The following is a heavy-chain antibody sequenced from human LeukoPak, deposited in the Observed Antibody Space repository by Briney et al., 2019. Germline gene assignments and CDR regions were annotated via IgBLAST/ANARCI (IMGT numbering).Heavy chain of an antibody. CDR2: IYYSGST. CDR3: ARAYSSSWYAWFDP. D-gene: IGHD6-13*01. J-gene: IGHJ5*02. Sequence: PSETLSLTCTVSGGSISSYYWSWIRQPPGKGLEWIGYIYYSGSTNYNPSLKSRVTISVDTSKNQFSLKLSSVTAADTAVYYCARAYSSSWYAWFDPWGQRTLVTVSS. V-gene: IGHV4-59*01. CDR1: GGSISSYY.